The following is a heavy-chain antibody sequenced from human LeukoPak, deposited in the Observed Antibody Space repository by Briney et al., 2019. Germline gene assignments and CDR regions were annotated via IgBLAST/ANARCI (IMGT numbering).Heavy chain of an antibody. CDR3: ARDYYGSGSYLLYYFDY. CDR1: GYTFAGYY. Sequence: GASVKVSCKASGYTFAGYYMHWVRQAPGQGLEWMGWINPKIGGTNYAQKFQGRVTMTRDTSISTAYMELSRLRSDDTAVYYCARDYYGSGSYLLYYFDYWGQGTLVTVSS. CDR2: INPKIGGT. V-gene: IGHV1-2*02. D-gene: IGHD3-10*01. J-gene: IGHJ4*02.